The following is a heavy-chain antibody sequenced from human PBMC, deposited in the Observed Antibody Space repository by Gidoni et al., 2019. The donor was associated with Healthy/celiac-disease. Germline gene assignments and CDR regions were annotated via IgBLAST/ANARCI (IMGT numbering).Heavy chain of an antibody. D-gene: IGHD6-19*01. CDR2: INHSGST. Sequence: QVQLQQWGAGLLKPSETLSLTCAVYGGSFSGYYWSWIRQPPGKGLEWIGEINHSGSTNYNPSLKSRVTISVDTSKNQFSLKLISVTAADTAVYYCARGWKSIAVAGNDYWGQGTLVTVSS. CDR1: GGSFSGYY. CDR3: ARGWKSIAVAGNDY. J-gene: IGHJ4*02. V-gene: IGHV4-34*01.